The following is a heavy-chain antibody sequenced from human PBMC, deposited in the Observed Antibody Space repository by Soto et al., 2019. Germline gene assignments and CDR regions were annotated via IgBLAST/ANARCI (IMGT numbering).Heavy chain of an antibody. V-gene: IGHV1-69*13. J-gene: IGHJ6*02. Sequence: ASVKVSCKASGGTFSSYAISWVRQAPGQGLEWMGGIIPIFGTANYAQKFQGRVTITADESTSTAYMELSSLRSEDTAVYYCARVSRAPDSSGYLSPRAASYYYGMDVWGQGTTVPVSS. CDR2: IIPIFGTA. CDR3: ARVSRAPDSSGYLSPRAASYYYGMDV. CDR1: GGTFSSYA. D-gene: IGHD3-22*01.